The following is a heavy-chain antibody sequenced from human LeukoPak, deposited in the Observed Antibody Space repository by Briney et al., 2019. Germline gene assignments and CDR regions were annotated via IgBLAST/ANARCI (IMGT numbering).Heavy chain of an antibody. Sequence: GSLRLSCAASGFTFSSYAMSWVRQPPGKGLEWIGNIYYTGSTYYNPSLTSRVTISIDTSRNQFSLHLSSVTAADTAVYYCATVGDYIWGSYNDYWGQGTLVTVSS. D-gene: IGHD3-16*01. V-gene: IGHV4-59*12. CDR1: GFTFSSYA. CDR3: ATVGDYIWGSYNDY. J-gene: IGHJ4*02. CDR2: IYYTGST.